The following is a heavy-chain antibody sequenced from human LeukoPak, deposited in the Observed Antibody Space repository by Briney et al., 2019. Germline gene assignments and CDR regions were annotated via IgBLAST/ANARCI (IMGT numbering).Heavy chain of an antibody. CDR3: ARGIYSSGWYKGY. D-gene: IGHD6-19*01. J-gene: IGHJ4*02. CDR1: GGSISSSSYY. CDR2: IYYSGST. V-gene: IGHV4-39*01. Sequence: PSETLSLTCTVSGGSISSSSYYWGWIRQPPGKGLEWIGSIYYSGSTYYNTSLKSRVTISVDTPKNQFSLKLSSVTAADTAVYYCARGIYSSGWYKGYWGQGTLVAVSS.